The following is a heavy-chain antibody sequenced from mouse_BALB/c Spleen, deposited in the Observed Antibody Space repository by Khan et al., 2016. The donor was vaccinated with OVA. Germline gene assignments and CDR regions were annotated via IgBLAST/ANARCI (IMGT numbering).Heavy chain of an antibody. CDR3: TRKANYEYDPVPY. CDR2: INYSGNT. D-gene: IGHD2-4*01. V-gene: IGHV3-2*02. J-gene: IGHJ3*01. Sequence: EVKLLESGPGLVKPSQSLSLTCTVTGYSITSEYAWNWIRHFPGNKLEWMGYINYSGNTRYNPSLKSRISITRDTSKNQFFLQLNSVTTEDTATYDGTRKANYEYDPVPYWGQGTLVTVSA. CDR1: GYSITSEYA.